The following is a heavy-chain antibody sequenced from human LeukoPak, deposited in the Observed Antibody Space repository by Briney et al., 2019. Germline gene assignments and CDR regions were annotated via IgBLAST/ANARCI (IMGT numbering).Heavy chain of an antibody. CDR1: GFTFSSYE. Sequence: GGSLRLSCAASGFTFSSYEMNWVRQAPGKGLEWVSYISSSGSNIYYADSVKGRFTISRDNAKYSLYLQMNSLSAGDTAIYYCARRWEEYFFDYWGQGTLVTVSS. D-gene: IGHD1-26*01. J-gene: IGHJ4*02. CDR2: ISSSGSNI. V-gene: IGHV3-48*03. CDR3: ARRWEEYFFDY.